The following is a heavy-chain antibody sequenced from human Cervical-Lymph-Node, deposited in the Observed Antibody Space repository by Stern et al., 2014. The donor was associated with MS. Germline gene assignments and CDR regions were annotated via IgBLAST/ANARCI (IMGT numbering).Heavy chain of an antibody. D-gene: IGHD6-13*01. CDR2: ISGFNGNT. CDR1: GYTFTSFG. V-gene: IGHV1-18*01. J-gene: IGHJ4*02. Sequence: VQLVQSGAEVKKPGASVKVSCKTSGYTFTSFGLSWVRQAPGQGLEWVGWISGFNGNTNNAEMAQRRVTMTTDKHTSTDYMQRRGLRSDDTAVYYCARDGTSSWPHYFDYWGQGTLVTVSS. CDR3: ARDGTSSWPHYFDY.